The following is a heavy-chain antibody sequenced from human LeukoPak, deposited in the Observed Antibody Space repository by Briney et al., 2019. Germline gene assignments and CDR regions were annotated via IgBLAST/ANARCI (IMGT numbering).Heavy chain of an antibody. Sequence: PSETLSLTCTVSGGSISSYYWSWIRQPPGKGLEWIGYIYYSGGTNYNPSLKSRVTISVDTSKNQFSLRLSSVTAADTALYYCARSIAAPGRWFDPWGQGTLVTVSS. CDR2: IYYSGGT. D-gene: IGHD6-13*01. CDR1: GGSISSYY. J-gene: IGHJ5*02. CDR3: ARSIAAPGRWFDP. V-gene: IGHV4-59*08.